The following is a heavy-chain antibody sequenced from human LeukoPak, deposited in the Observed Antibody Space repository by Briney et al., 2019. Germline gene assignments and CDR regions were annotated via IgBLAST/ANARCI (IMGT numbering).Heavy chain of an antibody. CDR3: ARGEYYYGSGSGSGVFDY. CDR2: IIPIFGTA. CDR1: GGTFSSYA. V-gene: IGHV1-69*01. Sequence: EASVKVSCKASGGTFSSYAISWVRQAPGQGLEWMGGIIPIFGTANYAQKFQGRVTITADESTSTAYMEPSSLRSEDTAVYYCARGEYYYGSGSGSGVFDYWGQGTLVTVSS. D-gene: IGHD3-10*01. J-gene: IGHJ4*02.